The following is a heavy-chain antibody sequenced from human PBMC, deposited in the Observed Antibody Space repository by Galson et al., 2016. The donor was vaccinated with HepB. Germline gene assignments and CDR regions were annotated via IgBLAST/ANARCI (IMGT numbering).Heavy chain of an antibody. Sequence: CAISGDSVSSKSAAWNWIRHSPSRGLEWLGRTYHTSNWYSDYAVSVKSRITINPDTSKNQFSLQLNSVTPEDTAVYYCARASYYYDSSDYRASYYFDYWGQGTLVTVSS. CDR2: TYHTSNWYS. CDR3: ARASYYYDSSDYRASYYFDY. D-gene: IGHD3-22*01. J-gene: IGHJ4*02. V-gene: IGHV6-1*01. CDR1: GDSVSSKSAA.